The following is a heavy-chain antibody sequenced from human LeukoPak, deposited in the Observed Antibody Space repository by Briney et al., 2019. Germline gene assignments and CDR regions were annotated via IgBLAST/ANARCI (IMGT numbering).Heavy chain of an antibody. Sequence: SATLSLTCTVSGGSISSSSYYWGWIRQPPGKGLEWIGSIYYSGSTYYNPSLKSRVIISVDTSKNQFSLKLSSVTAADTAVYYCARSSANYYDSSGYYYVPPYYFDYWGQGTLVTVSS. D-gene: IGHD3-22*01. CDR3: ARSSANYYDSSGYYYVPPYYFDY. J-gene: IGHJ4*02. CDR2: IYYSGST. CDR1: GGSISSSSYY. V-gene: IGHV4-39*01.